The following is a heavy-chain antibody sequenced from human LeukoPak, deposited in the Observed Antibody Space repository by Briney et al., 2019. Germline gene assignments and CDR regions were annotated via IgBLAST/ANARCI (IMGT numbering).Heavy chain of an antibody. CDR3: ARGSVLLWFGEFGNNWFDP. CDR2: IYTSGST. CDR1: GGSIGSGTYY. D-gene: IGHD3-10*01. J-gene: IGHJ5*02. V-gene: IGHV4-61*02. Sequence: SETLSLTCTVSGGSIGSGTYYWSWIRQPARKGLEWIGRIYTSGSTNYNPSLKSRVTISVDTSKNQFSLKLSSVTAADTAVYYCARGSVLLWFGEFGNNWFDPWGQGTLVTVSS.